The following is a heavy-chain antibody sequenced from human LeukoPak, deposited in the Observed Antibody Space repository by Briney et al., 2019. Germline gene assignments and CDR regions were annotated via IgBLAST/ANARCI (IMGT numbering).Heavy chain of an antibody. J-gene: IGHJ4*02. CDR2: ISAYTGNT. CDR3: GRENFASETYYCDY. V-gene: IGHV1-18*01. Sequence: ASVKVSCKASGYIFTRYGVTWVRQAPGQGLEWMGWISAYTGNTKYEEKVQDRVTMTTDTSTNTVYMELRSLRSDDSAVYYCGRENFASETYYCDYWGQGTQVTVSS. CDR1: GYIFTRYG. D-gene: IGHD3-10*01.